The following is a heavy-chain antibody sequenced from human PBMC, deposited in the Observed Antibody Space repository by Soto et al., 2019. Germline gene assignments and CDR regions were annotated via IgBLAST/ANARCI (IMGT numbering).Heavy chain of an antibody. CDR1: GGSFSGYY. Sequence: SETLSLTCAVYGGSFSGYYCTWIRQPPGTGLEWIGEIYHSGNTNYNPSLKSRVTMAVDKSRNQFSLKLSSVTAADTAVYYCARRWGEGRVDYWGQGTLVTVSS. J-gene: IGHJ4*02. V-gene: IGHV4-34*01. CDR2: IYHSGNT. D-gene: IGHD3-10*01. CDR3: ARRWGEGRVDY.